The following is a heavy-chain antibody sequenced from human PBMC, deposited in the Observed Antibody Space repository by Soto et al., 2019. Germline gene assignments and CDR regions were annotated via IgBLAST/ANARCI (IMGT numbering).Heavy chain of an antibody. D-gene: IGHD2-2*01. V-gene: IGHV2-5*01. CDR3: AFLLVPETQVVSWYDP. J-gene: IGHJ5*02. CDR2: IYWNDDN. Sequence: SGPTLVNPTQTLTLACTFSGFSFSTCGLGVGWIRQPPGKALEWLALIYWNDDNRYSPSLKSRLTITKDTSKNQVVLTMTNMDPVDTATYYFAFLLVPETQVVSWYDPWGQGTLVTVSA. CDR1: GFSFSTCGLG.